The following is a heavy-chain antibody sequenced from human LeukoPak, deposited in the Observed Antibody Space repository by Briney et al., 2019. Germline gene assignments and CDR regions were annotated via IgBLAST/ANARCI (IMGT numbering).Heavy chain of an antibody. CDR1: GFTFSSYW. CDR2: IKQDGSEK. J-gene: IGHJ3*02. V-gene: IGHV3-7*01. CDR3: ARDKLDIVVVVAATVGAFDI. Sequence: PGGSLRLSCAASGFTFSSYWMSWVRQAPGKGLEWVANIKQDGSEKYYVDSVKGRFTISRDNAKNSLYLQMNSLRAEDTAVYYCARDKLDIVVVVAATVGAFDIWGQGTMVTVSS. D-gene: IGHD2-15*01.